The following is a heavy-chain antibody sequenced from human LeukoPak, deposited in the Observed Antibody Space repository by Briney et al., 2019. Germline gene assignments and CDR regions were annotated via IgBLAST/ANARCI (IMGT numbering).Heavy chain of an antibody. CDR2: ISYDGSNK. D-gene: IGHD3-22*01. CDR3: ARSYYYDSSGYYDTFSSFDY. Sequence: HPGRSLRLSCAASGFTFSSYGMHWVRQAPGKGLEWVAVISYDGSNKYYADSVKGRFTISRDNSKNTLYLQMNSLRAEDTAVYYCARSYYYDSSGYYDTFSSFDYWGQGTLVTVSS. J-gene: IGHJ4*02. CDR1: GFTFSSYG. V-gene: IGHV3-30*03.